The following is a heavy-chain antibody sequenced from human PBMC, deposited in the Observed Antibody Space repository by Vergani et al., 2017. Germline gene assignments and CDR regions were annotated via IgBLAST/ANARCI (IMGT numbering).Heavy chain of an antibody. Sequence: QVQLQESGPGLVKPSQTLSLTCTVSGGSISSGDYYLSWIRQPPGKGLEWIGYIYYSGSTYYNPSLKSRVTISVDKSKNQFSLKLSSVTAADTAVYYCARYGVVVAASDYWGQGTLVTVSS. CDR3: ARYGVVVAASDY. J-gene: IGHJ4*02. CDR2: IYYSGST. CDR1: GGSISSGDYY. D-gene: IGHD2-15*01. V-gene: IGHV4-30-4*08.